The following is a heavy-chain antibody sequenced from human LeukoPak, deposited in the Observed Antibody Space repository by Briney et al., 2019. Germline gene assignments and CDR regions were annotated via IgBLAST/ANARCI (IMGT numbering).Heavy chain of an antibody. D-gene: IGHD2-2*01. J-gene: IGHJ1*01. V-gene: IGHV3-23*01. CDR1: GFTFSSYA. CDR2: ISGSGGST. Sequence: PGVSLRLSCAASGFTFSSYAMSWVRQAPGKGLEWVSAISGSGGSTYYADSVKGRFTISRDNSKNTLYLQMNSLRAEDTAVYYCAKDRLGVVPAGGFQHWGQVTLVTVSS. CDR3: AKDRLGVVPAGGFQH.